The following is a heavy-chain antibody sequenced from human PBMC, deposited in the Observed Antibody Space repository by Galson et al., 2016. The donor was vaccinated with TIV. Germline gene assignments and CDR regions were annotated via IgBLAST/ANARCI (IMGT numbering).Heavy chain of an antibody. V-gene: IGHV1-69*02. J-gene: IGHJ6*03. CDR3: ASDHEGDAWSGSDRVGYYNFMDV. Sequence: SVKVSCKASGGTFSSFTISWVRQAPGQGLEWMGRIIPILGIANYAQKFQGRLSIIADKSTSTAYMEMSSLRSEDTAVYYCASDHEGDAWSGSDRVGYYNFMDVWGKGTTVTVSS. CDR1: GGTFSSFT. CDR2: IIPILGIA. D-gene: IGHD3-3*01.